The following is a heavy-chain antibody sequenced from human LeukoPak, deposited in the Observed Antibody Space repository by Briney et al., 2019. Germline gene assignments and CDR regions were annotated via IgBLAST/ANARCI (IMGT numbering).Heavy chain of an antibody. CDR2: IYTSGST. D-gene: IGHD6-13*01. CDR3: ARVAIPPIIAAAGTGAFDI. V-gene: IGHV4-4*07. Sequence: SETLSLTCTVSGSSISSYYWSWIRQPAGKGLEWIGRIYTSGSTNYNPSLKSRVTMSVDTSKNQFSLKLSSVTAADTAVYYCARVAIPPIIAAAGTGAFDIWGQGTMVTVSS. J-gene: IGHJ3*02. CDR1: GSSISSYY.